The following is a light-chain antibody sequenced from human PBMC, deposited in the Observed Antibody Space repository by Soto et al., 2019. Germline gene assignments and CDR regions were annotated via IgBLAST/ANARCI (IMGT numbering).Light chain of an antibody. CDR2: RAS. CDR3: QQYYTGIA. Sequence: DVVMTQSPDSLAVSLGERATINCKSSQSVLHSSNNENSVAWYQQKAGQRPKLLIYRASIRESGVPDRFSGRGSGTDFTLPISSLHAENVAVYYCQQYYTGIAFGQGTRLEIK. V-gene: IGKV4-1*01. J-gene: IGKJ5*01. CDR1: QSVLHSSNNENS.